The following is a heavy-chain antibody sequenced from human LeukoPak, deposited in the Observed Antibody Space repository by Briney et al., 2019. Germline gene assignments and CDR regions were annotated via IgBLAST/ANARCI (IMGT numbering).Heavy chain of an antibody. Sequence: SETLSLTCTVSGGPISEYYWSWIRQSPGKGLESIAYIFYTGATKYNPSLVGRVTISLDSSKNQLSLNVRSVTAVDTAIYYCVRHPPRATVGWAFDIWGQGTMVTVSS. CDR2: IFYTGAT. CDR3: VRHPPRATVGWAFDI. CDR1: GGPISEYY. J-gene: IGHJ3*02. V-gene: IGHV4-59*08. D-gene: IGHD1-26*01.